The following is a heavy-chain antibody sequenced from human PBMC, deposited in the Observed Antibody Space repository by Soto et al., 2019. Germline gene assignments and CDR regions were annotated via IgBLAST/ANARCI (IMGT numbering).Heavy chain of an antibody. CDR2: IKQDGSEK. Sequence: EVQLVESGGGLVQPGGSLRLSCAASGFTFSSYWMSWVRQAPGKGLEWVANIKQDGSEKYYVDSVKGRFTISRDNAKNSLYLQMNSLRAEDTAVYYCARDGGYYYDSSGYYLGGQGTLVTVSS. CDR1: GFTFSSYW. J-gene: IGHJ4*02. V-gene: IGHV3-7*01. CDR3: ARDGGYYYDSSGYYL. D-gene: IGHD3-22*01.